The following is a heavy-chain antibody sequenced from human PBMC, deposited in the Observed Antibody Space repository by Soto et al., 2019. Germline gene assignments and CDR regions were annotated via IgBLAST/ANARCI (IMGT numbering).Heavy chain of an antibody. V-gene: IGHV3-30*18. D-gene: IGHD1-26*01. J-gene: IGHJ2*01. Sequence: GGSLRLSCAASGFTFSSYGMHWVRQAPGKGLEWVAVISYDGSNKYYADSVKGRFTISRDNSKNTLYLQMNSLRAEDTAVYYCAKDSGWELLSWYFDLWGRGTLVTVSS. CDR3: AKDSGWELLSWYFDL. CDR1: GFTFSSYG. CDR2: ISYDGSNK.